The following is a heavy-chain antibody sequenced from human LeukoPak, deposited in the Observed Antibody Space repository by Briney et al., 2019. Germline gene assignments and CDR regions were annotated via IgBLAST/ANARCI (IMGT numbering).Heavy chain of an antibody. V-gene: IGHV1-8*01. Sequence: ASVTVSCKASGYTFTSYDINWVRQAPGQGLEWMGWMNPNSGNTGYAQKFQGRVTMTRNTSISTAYMELSSLRSEDTAVYYCARGLQAAAGTIDYWGQGTLVTVSS. J-gene: IGHJ4*02. CDR2: MNPNSGNT. CDR3: ARGLQAAAGTIDY. CDR1: GYTFTSYD. D-gene: IGHD6-13*01.